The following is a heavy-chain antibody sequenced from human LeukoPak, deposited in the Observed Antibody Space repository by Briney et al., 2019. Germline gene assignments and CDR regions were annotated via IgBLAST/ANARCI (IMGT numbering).Heavy chain of an antibody. CDR1: GGSISSGGYY. CDR2: IYHSGST. J-gene: IGHJ3*02. D-gene: IGHD3-3*01. Sequence: SETLSLTCTVSGGSISSGGYYWSWIRQPPGKGLEWIGYIYHSGSTYYNPSLKSRVTISVDRSKNQFSLKLSSVTAADTAVYYCARAPVGLEWSDAFDIWGQGTMVTVSS. V-gene: IGHV4-30-2*01. CDR3: ARAPVGLEWSDAFDI.